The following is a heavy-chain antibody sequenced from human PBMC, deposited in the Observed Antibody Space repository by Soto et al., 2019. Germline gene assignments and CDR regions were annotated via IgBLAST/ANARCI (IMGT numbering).Heavy chain of an antibody. J-gene: IGHJ3*02. Sequence: QVQLVESGGGVVQPGRSLRLSCAASGFTFSSYGMHWVRQAPGKGLEWVAVIWYDGSNKYYADSVKGRFTISRDNSKNTLYLQMNSLRAEDTAVYYCAPIAVAGDGDDAFDIWGQGTMVTVSS. CDR2: IWYDGSNK. V-gene: IGHV3-33*01. D-gene: IGHD6-19*01. CDR3: APIAVAGDGDDAFDI. CDR1: GFTFSSYG.